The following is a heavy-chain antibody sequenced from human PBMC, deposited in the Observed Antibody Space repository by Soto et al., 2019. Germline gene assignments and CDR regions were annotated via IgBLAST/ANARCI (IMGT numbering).Heavy chain of an antibody. CDR2: ISGSGGSK. V-gene: IGHV3-23*01. CDR3: AKGGVEKWELRPQRFAD. Sequence: GGSLRLSCAASGFTFSSYAMSWVRQAPGKGLEWVSAISGSGGSKYYADSVKGRFTISRDNSKNTLYLQMNSLRAEDTAVYYCAKGGVEKWELRPQRFADWGQGTLVTVSS. CDR1: GFTFSSYA. J-gene: IGHJ4*02. D-gene: IGHD1-26*01.